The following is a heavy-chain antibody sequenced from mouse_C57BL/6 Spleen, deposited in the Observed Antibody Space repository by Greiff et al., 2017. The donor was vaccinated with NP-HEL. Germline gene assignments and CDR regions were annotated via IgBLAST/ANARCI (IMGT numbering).Heavy chain of an antibody. CDR3: ARRSHDGYFSFAY. J-gene: IGHJ3*01. V-gene: IGHV1-55*01. D-gene: IGHD2-3*01. CDR1: GYTFTSYW. CDR2: IYPGSGST. Sequence: QVQLQQPGAELVKPGASVKMSCKASGYTFTSYWITWVKQRPGQGLEWIGDIYPGSGSTNYNEKFKSKATLTVDTSSSTAYMQISSLTSEDVAVYYCARRSHDGYFSFAYWGQGTLVTVSA.